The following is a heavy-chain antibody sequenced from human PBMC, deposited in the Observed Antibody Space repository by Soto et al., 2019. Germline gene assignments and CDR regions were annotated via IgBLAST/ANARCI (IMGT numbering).Heavy chain of an antibody. D-gene: IGHD1-7*01. J-gene: IGHJ4*02. V-gene: IGHV3-30*03. CDR1: GFTFSSYG. CDR2: ISYDGSNK. CDR3: ATMGGITRTQDY. Sequence: QVQLVESGGGVVQPRRSLRLSCAASGFTFSSYGMHWVRQAPGKGLEWVAVISYDGSNKYYADSVKGRFTISRDNSKNTLYLQMNSLRAEDTAVYYCATMGGITRTQDYWGQGTLVTVSS.